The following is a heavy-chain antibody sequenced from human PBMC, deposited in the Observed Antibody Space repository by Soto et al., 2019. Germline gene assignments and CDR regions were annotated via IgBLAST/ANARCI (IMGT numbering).Heavy chain of an antibody. CDR1: GGSISSYY. V-gene: IGHV4-59*01. CDR3: ARGPLSYSGYDYYYYYMDV. CDR2: IYYSGST. J-gene: IGHJ6*03. Sequence: SETLSLTCTVSGGSISSYYWSWIRQPPGKGLEWIGYIYYSGSTNYNPSLKSRVTISVDTSKNQFSLKLSSVTAADTAVYFCARGPLSYSGYDYYYYYMDVWGKGTTVTVSS. D-gene: IGHD5-12*01.